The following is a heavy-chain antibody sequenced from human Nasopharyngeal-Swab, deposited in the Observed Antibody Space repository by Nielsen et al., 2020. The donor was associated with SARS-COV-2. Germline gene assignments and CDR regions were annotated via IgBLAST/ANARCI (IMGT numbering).Heavy chain of an antibody. Sequence: WVRQAPGQRLEWMGWINAGNGNTKYSEKFQGRVTMTRDTSTSTVYMELSSLRSEDTAVYYCARITVAAADYWGQGTLVTVSS. CDR3: ARITVAAADY. CDR2: INAGNGNT. J-gene: IGHJ4*02. V-gene: IGHV1-3*01. D-gene: IGHD6-19*01.